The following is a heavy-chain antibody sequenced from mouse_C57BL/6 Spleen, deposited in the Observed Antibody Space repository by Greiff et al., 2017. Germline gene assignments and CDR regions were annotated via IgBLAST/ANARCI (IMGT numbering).Heavy chain of an antibody. Sequence: EVQLQQSGAELVRPGASVKLSRTASGFNIKDDYMHWVKQRPEQGLEWIGWIYPENGDTEYAAKFPGKATITADTSSNTAYLQLSSLPSEYTAVYYCTTGITTVVEYWGQGTTLTVAS. CDR2: IYPENGDT. D-gene: IGHD1-1*01. V-gene: IGHV14-4*01. J-gene: IGHJ2*01. CDR3: TTGITTVVEY. CDR1: GFNIKDDY.